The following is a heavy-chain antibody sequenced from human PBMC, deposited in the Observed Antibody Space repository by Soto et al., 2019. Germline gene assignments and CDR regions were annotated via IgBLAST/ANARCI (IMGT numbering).Heavy chain of an antibody. CDR3: ARGPRAGEHWLVKGYYYGMDF. CDR1: GFTFSSYG. J-gene: IGHJ6*02. Sequence: GGSLRLSCAASGFTFSSYGMHWVRQAPGKGLEWVAVIWYDGSNKYYADSVKGRFTISRDNSKNTLYLQMNSLRAEDTAVYYCARGPRAGEHWLVKGYYYGMDFWGQGTTVNIFS. CDR2: IWYDGSNK. V-gene: IGHV3-33*01. D-gene: IGHD6-19*01.